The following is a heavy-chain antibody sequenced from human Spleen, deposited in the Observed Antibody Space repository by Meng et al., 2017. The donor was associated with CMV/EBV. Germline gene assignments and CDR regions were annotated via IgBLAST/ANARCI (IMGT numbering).Heavy chain of an antibody. Sequence: GESLKISCAASGFTFTRYAMHWVRQPPGKGLEWVAVIWYDGSSQYYGDSVKGRFTISRDNAKNTLYLQMSSLRAEDTAVYYCARDQGVVVPAAIVDYWGQGTLVTVSS. J-gene: IGHJ4*02. V-gene: IGHV3-33*01. CDR2: IWYDGSSQ. CDR3: ARDQGVVVPAAIVDY. CDR1: GFTFTRYA. D-gene: IGHD2-2*02.